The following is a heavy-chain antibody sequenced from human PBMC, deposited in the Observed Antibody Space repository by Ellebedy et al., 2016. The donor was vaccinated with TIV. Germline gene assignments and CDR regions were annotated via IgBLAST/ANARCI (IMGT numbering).Heavy chain of an antibody. CDR1: GYTFTSYG. Sequence: AASVKVSCKASGYTFTSYGISWVRQAPGQGLEWMGWISAYNGNTNYAQKLQGRVTMTTNTSTSTAYMELRSLRSDDTAVYYCARNTPMAEYFDYWGQGTLVTVSS. CDR2: ISAYNGNT. J-gene: IGHJ4*02. CDR3: ARNTPMAEYFDY. D-gene: IGHD5-18*01. V-gene: IGHV1-18*01.